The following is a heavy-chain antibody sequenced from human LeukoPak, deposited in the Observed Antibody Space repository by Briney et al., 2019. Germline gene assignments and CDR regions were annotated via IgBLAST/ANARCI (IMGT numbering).Heavy chain of an antibody. CDR1: GGSISSSSYD. V-gene: IGHV4-39*01. CDR2: IYYSGST. D-gene: IGHD2-15*01. Sequence: SETLSLTCTVSGGSISSSSYDWGWIRQSPGKGLEWIGSIYYSGSTYYNPSLKSRVTISVDTSKNQFSLKVSSVTAAETAVYYCARPALGAFDIWGQGTMVTVSS. CDR3: ARPALGAFDI. J-gene: IGHJ3*02.